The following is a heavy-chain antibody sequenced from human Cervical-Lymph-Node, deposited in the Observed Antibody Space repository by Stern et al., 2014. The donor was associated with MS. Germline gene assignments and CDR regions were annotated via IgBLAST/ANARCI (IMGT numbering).Heavy chain of an antibody. CDR1: GGTFSSYA. Sequence: VHLVESGAEVKKPGSSVKVSCKASGGTFSSYAISWVRQAPGQGLEWMGGIIPIVGTANYAQKFQGRVTITADESTSTAYMELSSLRSEDTAVYYCAGGYSYGYAFDYWGQGTLVTVSS. J-gene: IGHJ4*02. D-gene: IGHD5-18*01. CDR3: AGGYSYGYAFDY. V-gene: IGHV1-69*01. CDR2: IIPIVGTA.